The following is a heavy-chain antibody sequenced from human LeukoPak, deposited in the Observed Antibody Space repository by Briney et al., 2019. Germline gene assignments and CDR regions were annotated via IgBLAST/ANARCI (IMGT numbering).Heavy chain of an antibody. CDR2: IRYDGTNK. J-gene: IGHJ3*02. CDR1: GFTFSTYG. Sequence: PGGSLRLSCAASGFTFSTYGMHWVRQAPGKGLEWVALIRYDGTNKYYADSVKGRFTISRDNSKNTLYLQMNSLRPEDTAVYYCAKDREYSGNYGGGAFDIWGQGTMVTVSS. D-gene: IGHD1-26*01. V-gene: IGHV3-30*02. CDR3: AKDREYSGNYGGGAFDI.